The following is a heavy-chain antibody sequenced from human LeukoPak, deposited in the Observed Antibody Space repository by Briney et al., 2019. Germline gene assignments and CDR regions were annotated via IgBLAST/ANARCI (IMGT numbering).Heavy chain of an antibody. J-gene: IGHJ4*02. CDR2: ISGSGGST. Sequence: GGSLRLSCAASGFTFSSYAMSWVRQAPGKGLEWVSGISGSGGSTYYADSVKGRFSISRDNSKNTLYLQMDSLRGEDTAVYYCAKASGFGLYYFDYWGQGTLVTVSS. CDR3: AKASGFGLYYFDY. D-gene: IGHD5-12*01. V-gene: IGHV3-23*01. CDR1: GFTFSSYA.